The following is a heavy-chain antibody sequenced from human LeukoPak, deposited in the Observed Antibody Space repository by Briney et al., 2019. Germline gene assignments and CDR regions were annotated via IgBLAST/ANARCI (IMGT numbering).Heavy chain of an antibody. CDR1: GFTFSSYG. CDR2: IWYDGSNE. Sequence: GGSLRLSCAASGFTFSSYGTHWVRQAPGKGLAWVAVIWYDGSNEYYAYSVKGRFTISRDNSKNTLYLQMNSLRAEDTAVYYCARDNRGLGSGSSRGYFDYWGQGTLVTVSS. CDR3: ARDNRGLGSGSSRGYFDY. D-gene: IGHD3-10*01. J-gene: IGHJ4*02. V-gene: IGHV3-33*01.